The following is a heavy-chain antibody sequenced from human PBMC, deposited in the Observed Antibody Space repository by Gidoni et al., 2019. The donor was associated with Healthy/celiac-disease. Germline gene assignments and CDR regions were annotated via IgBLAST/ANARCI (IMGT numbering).Heavy chain of an antibody. V-gene: IGHV2-5*02. CDR3: AHAVGGYSYGWHDAFDI. CDR2: IYWDDGK. D-gene: IGHD5-18*01. J-gene: IGHJ3*02. Sequence: HITLKESGPTLVTPTQTLTLTCTFSGLSLSTSGVGVGWIRQPPGKALEWLALIYWDDGKRYSPSLKSRLPIPKDTSKNQVVLTMTNMDPVDTATYYCAHAVGGYSYGWHDAFDIWGQGTMVTVSS. CDR1: GLSLSTSGVG.